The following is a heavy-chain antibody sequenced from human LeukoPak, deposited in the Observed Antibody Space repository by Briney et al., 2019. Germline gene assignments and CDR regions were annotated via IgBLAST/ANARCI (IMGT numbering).Heavy chain of an antibody. Sequence: SETLSPTCAVSGGSISSGGYSWSWIRQPPGKGLEWIGYIYYSGSTYYNPSLKSRITIAVDTSKNQFSLKLNSVTAADTAVYYCARVLGGNLYYFDYWGQGTLVTVSS. J-gene: IGHJ4*02. V-gene: IGHV4-30-2*05. CDR3: ARVLGGNLYYFDY. CDR1: GGSISSGGYS. CDR2: IYYSGST. D-gene: IGHD4-23*01.